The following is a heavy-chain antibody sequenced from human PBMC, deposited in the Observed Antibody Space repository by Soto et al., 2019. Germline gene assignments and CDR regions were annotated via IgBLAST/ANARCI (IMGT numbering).Heavy chain of an antibody. V-gene: IGHV4-31*03. Sequence: QVQLQESGPGLVKPSQTLSLTCTVSGGSISGGTYYWSWIRQPPGQGLGWFGYSYFSGSTYYNPSLKSRVIISVDTSKNQFSLRLSSVTAADTAVYYCVRGDWPTQMDVWGQGTTVTVSS. CDR3: VRGDWPTQMDV. CDR1: GGSISGGTYY. J-gene: IGHJ6*02. D-gene: IGHD2-21*01. CDR2: SYFSGST.